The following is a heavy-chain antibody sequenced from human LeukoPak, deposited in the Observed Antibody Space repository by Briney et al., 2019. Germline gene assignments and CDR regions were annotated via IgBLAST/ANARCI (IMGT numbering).Heavy chain of an antibody. Sequence: PSETLSLTCTVSGGSLSSSSYYWGWIRQAPGKGLEWVSSISSSSSYIYYADSVKGRFTISRDNAKNSLYLQMNSLRAEDTAVYYCARSNPHGVVVPAANDYWGQGTLVTVSS. D-gene: IGHD2-2*01. CDR3: ARSNPHGVVVPAANDY. CDR1: GGSLSSSS. J-gene: IGHJ4*02. CDR2: ISSSSSYI. V-gene: IGHV3-21*01.